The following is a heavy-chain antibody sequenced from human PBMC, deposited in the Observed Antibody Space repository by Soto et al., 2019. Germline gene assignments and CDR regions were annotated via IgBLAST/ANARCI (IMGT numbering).Heavy chain of an antibody. CDR1: GYTFPDFA. V-gene: IGHV1-3*01. J-gene: IGHJ5*02. CDR2: INPATGNI. D-gene: IGHD6-19*01. Sequence: QVQLVQSGAEMKQPGASVKLSCKTSGYTFPDFAMHWVSQAPGQSLEWMGWINPATGNIKYLQKFEGRVTITRDTSASTVYMDLRSLKSEDTAVYYCTREGAVAGNWLDPWGQGTLVTVSS. CDR3: TREGAVAGNWLDP.